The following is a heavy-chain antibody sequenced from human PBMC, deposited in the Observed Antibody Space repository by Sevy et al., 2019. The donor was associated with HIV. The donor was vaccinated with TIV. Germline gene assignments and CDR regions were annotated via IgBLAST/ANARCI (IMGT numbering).Heavy chain of an antibody. CDR3: TRVVVLMVYAISAFDY. CDR1: GFTFGDYA. D-gene: IGHD2-8*01. Sequence: GGSLRLSCTASGFTFGDYAMSWFRQAPGKGLEWVGFIRSKAYGGTTEYAASVKGRFTISRDDSKSIAYPQMNSLKTEDTAVYYCTRVVVLMVYAISAFDYWGQGTPVTVSS. V-gene: IGHV3-49*03. CDR2: IRSKAYGGTT. J-gene: IGHJ4*02.